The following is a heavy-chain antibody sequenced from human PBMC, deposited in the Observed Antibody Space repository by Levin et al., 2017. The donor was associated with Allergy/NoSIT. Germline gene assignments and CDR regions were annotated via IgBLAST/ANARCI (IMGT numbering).Heavy chain of an antibody. CDR1: GASISNGGYY. CDR2: IYYTGTT. Sequence: LRLSCTVSGASISNGGYYWTWIRQHPGKGLEWIGYIYYTGTTFYNPSLNSRLTISVDTSKNQLSLKLSSVTAADTGVYYCARGGGSGTYYLSWGKGTTVTVSS. CDR3: ARGGGSGTYYLS. D-gene: IGHD3-10*01. J-gene: IGHJ6*04. V-gene: IGHV4-31*03.